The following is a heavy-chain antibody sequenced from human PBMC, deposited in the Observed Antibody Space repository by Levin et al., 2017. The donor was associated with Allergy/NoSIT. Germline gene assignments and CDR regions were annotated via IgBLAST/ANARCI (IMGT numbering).Heavy chain of an antibody. J-gene: IGHJ4*02. CDR1: GYTFNSYG. CDR3: SRDHSPSYFGSGSPPGDY. Sequence: ASVKVSCKTSGYTFNSYGLSWVRQAPGQGLEWMGWISGYSGDTKYAQKLQGRVTMTRDTSTSTAYMELRSLRSDDTAVYFCSRDHSPSYFGSGSPPGDYWGQGTLVTVSS. V-gene: IGHV1-18*01. D-gene: IGHD3-10*01. CDR2: ISGYSGDT.